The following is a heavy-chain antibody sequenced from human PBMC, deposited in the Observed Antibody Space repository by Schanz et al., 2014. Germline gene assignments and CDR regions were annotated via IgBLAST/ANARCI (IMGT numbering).Heavy chain of an antibody. D-gene: IGHD6-13*01. CDR3: VKIGYTHWSLDD. CDR2: INQAASVQ. Sequence: VQLVESGGGVVQPGRSLSLSCAASGFTFSNFSIYWVRQAPDKGLEWVAAINQAASVQYYVDSVKGRFTISRDDAKNSHYLQMNSLRVEDTAVFYCVKIGYTHWSLDDWGQGILVTVSS. CDR1: GFTFSNFS. V-gene: IGHV3-7*01. J-gene: IGHJ4*02.